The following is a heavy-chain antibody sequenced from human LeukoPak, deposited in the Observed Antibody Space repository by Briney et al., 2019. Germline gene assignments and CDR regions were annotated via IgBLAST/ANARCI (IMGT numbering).Heavy chain of an antibody. CDR3: ARDDGYYYGSGSYVFDY. V-gene: IGHV3-48*04. Sequence: PGGSLRLSCAASGFTFSSYSMNWVRQAPGKGLEWVSYISSSSSTIYYADSVKGRFTISRDNAKNSLYLQMNSLRAEDTALYYCARDDGYYYGSGSYVFDYWGQGTLVTVSS. D-gene: IGHD3-10*01. CDR2: ISSSSSTI. J-gene: IGHJ4*02. CDR1: GFTFSSYS.